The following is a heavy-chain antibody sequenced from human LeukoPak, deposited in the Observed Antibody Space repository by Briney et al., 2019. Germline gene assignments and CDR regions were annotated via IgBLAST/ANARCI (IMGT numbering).Heavy chain of an antibody. J-gene: IGHJ6*02. CDR2: FYSGGNT. Sequence: GGSLRLSCAASGFTVSNNYMNWVRQAPGKGLEWISVFYSGGNTFYADAVKGRFTISRDNSKNIVHLHMNSLRGDDTALYYCARGVVRGYGMDVWGQGTTVTVSS. CDR1: GFTVSNNY. CDR3: ARGVVRGYGMDV. D-gene: IGHD3-10*02. V-gene: IGHV3-53*01.